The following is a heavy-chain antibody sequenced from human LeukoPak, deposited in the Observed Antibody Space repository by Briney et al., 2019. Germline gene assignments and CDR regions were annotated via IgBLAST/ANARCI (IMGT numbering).Heavy chain of an antibody. V-gene: IGHV3-21*06. CDR1: GITFSAYS. Sequence: SGGSLRLSCAASGITFSAYSMNWIRQAPGKGLEWVSSISSSSSEVYYADSVGGRFTISRDAAENSLYLQVNNLRAEDTAVYYCARGEGANNWDYYFDYWGRGTLVTVSS. CDR3: ARGEGANNWDYYFDY. J-gene: IGHJ4*02. CDR2: ISSSSSEV. D-gene: IGHD1-1*01.